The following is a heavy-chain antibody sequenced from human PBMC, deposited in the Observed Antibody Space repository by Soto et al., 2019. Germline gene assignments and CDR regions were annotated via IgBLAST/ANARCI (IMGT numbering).Heavy chain of an antibody. J-gene: IGHJ3*02. CDR2: ISYDGSNK. Sequence: GGSLRLSCAASGFTFSSYAMHWVRQAPGKGLEWVAVISYDGSNKYYADSVKGRFTISRDNSKNTLYLQMNSLRAEDTAVYYCARLNERGGSSSDAFDIWGQGTMVTVSS. D-gene: IGHD6-6*01. CDR1: GFTFSSYA. CDR3: ARLNERGGSSSDAFDI. V-gene: IGHV3-30-3*01.